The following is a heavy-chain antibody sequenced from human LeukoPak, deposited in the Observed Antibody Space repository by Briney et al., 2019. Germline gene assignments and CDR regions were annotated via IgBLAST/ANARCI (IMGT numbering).Heavy chain of an antibody. Sequence: GGSLRLSCAASGFTVSSNYMSWVRQAPGKGLEWVSVIYSGGSTYYADSVKGRFTISRDNSKNTLYVQMNSLRAEDTAVYYCARDYYDSSGAGSLWRQGTLVTVSS. V-gene: IGHV3-66*02. CDR3: ARDYYDSSGAGSL. CDR2: IYSGGST. J-gene: IGHJ4*02. D-gene: IGHD3-22*01. CDR1: GFTVSSNY.